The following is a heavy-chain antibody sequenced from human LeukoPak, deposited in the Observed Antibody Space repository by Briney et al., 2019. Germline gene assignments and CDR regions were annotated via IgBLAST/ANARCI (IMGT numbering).Heavy chain of an antibody. CDR1: GFPSSGSA. Sequence: GGSLRLSSAATGFPSSGSAIHWVRQSSGKGMEWVVQIDKKDKGYATATAYAASVTGRFTISRDDSINTAYLQMKSLRTEDTALYYCTRDSGTYNWFDPWGQGTLVTVSS. CDR2: IDKKDKGYATAT. J-gene: IGHJ5*02. CDR3: TRDSGTYNWFDP. V-gene: IGHV3-73*01. D-gene: IGHD1-26*01.